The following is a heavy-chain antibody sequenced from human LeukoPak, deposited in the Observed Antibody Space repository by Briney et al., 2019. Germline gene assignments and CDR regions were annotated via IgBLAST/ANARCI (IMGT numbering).Heavy chain of an antibody. V-gene: IGHV1-18*01. CDR3: ARGTEWLLLAYFDY. CDR1: GYTFTSYG. CDR2: ISGYNGST. Sequence: ASVKVSCKASGYTFTSYGISWVRQAPGQGLEWMGWISGYNGSTNYAQKLQGRVTMTTDTSTSTAYMELRSLRSDDTAVYYCARGTEWLLLAYFDYWGQGTLVTVSS. J-gene: IGHJ4*02. D-gene: IGHD3-22*01.